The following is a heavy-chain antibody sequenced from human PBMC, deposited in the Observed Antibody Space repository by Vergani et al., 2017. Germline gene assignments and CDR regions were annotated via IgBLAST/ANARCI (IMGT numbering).Heavy chain of an antibody. Sequence: QVQLQQWGAGLLKPSETLSLTCAVYGGSFSGYYWSWIRQPPGKGLEWIGEINHSGSTNYNPSLNSRVTISVDTSKNQFSLKLSSVTAADTAVYYCARGHPVAGFDYWGQGTLVTVSS. V-gene: IGHV4-34*01. CDR1: GGSFSGYY. J-gene: IGHJ4*02. D-gene: IGHD6-19*01. CDR3: ARGHPVAGFDY. CDR2: INHSGST.